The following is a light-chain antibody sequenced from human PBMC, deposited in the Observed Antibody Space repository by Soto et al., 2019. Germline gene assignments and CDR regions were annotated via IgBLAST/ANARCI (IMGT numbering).Light chain of an antibody. CDR3: SSHNTIGTLQV. J-gene: IGLJ1*01. Sequence: QSVLTQPPSASGTPGQTVTISCSGSSFNIGFNYVYWYQQLPGMAPKLLIHSNDERPSGVPDRFSGSKSGTSASLAISGLQAEDEADYYCSSHNTIGTLQVFGPGTKVTVL. CDR2: SND. CDR1: SFNIGFNY. V-gene: IGLV1-47*02.